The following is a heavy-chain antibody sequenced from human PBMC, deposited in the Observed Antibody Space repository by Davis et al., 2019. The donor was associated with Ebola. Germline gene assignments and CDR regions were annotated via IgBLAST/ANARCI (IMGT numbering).Heavy chain of an antibody. CDR1: GFTFSSYS. CDR2: ISGSGGST. CDR3: AKYSSSSCFDY. V-gene: IGHV3-23*01. Sequence: GESLKISCAASGFTFSSYSMNWVRQAPGKGLEWVSAISGSGGSTYYADSVKGRFTISRDNSKNTLYLQMNSLRAEDTAVYYCAKYSSSSCFDYWGQGTLVTVSS. D-gene: IGHD6-6*01. J-gene: IGHJ4*02.